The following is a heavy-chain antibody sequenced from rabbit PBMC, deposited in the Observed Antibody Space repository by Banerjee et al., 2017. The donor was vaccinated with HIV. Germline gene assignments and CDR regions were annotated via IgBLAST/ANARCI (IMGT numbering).Heavy chain of an antibody. V-gene: IGHV1S40*01. CDR3: ARDDASTATIFNL. J-gene: IGHJ4*01. D-gene: IGHD7-1*01. Sequence: QSLEESGGDLVKPEGSLTLTCTASGFDLSSYYYMCWVRQAPGKGLEWIACIYAGSSGSTYYASWAKGRFTISRTSSTTVTLQMTSLTAADTATYFCARDDASTATIFNLWGQGTLVTVS. CDR1: GFDLSSYYY. CDR2: IYAGSSGST.